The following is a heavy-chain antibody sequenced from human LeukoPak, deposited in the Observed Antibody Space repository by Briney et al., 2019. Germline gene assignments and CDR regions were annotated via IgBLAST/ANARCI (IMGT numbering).Heavy chain of an antibody. CDR1: GGSFSGYY. V-gene: IGHV4-34*01. CDR2: INHSGST. J-gene: IGHJ3*02. D-gene: IGHD3-10*01. CDR3: ARAYYYGSESYIAAFDI. Sequence: PSETLSLTCAVYGGSFSGYYWSWIRQPPGKGLEWIGEINHSGSTDYNPSLKSRVTISVNTSKNQFSLKLSSVTAADTAVYYCARAYYYGSESYIAAFDIWGQGTMVTVSS.